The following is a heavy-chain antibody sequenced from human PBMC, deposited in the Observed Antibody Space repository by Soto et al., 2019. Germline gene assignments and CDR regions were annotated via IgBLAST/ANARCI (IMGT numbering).Heavy chain of an antibody. J-gene: IGHJ5*02. V-gene: IGHV4-34*01. D-gene: IGHD5-18*01. CDR3: AHRRDTAMFRPPHFNWFDP. CDR2: INHSGST. CDR1: GGSFSGYY. Sequence: SETLSLTCAVYGGSFSGYYWSWIRQPPGKGLEWIGEINHSGSTNYNPSLKSRLTITKDTSKNQVVLTMTNMDPVDTATYYCAHRRDTAMFRPPHFNWFDPWGQGTLVTVSS.